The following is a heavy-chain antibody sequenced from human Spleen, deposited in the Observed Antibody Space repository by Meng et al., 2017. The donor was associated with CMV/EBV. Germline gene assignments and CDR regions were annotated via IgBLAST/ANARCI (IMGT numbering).Heavy chain of an antibody. CDR2: ISHSGDT. CDR3: ARASRTGSYYDY. Sequence: SETLSLTCAVYGTSFSDFSWTWIRQSSGRGLEWIGQISHSGDTYYNPSLRSRVTMSVDPSKEQFSLRLTSVTAADTAVYYCARASRTGSYYDYWGPGTLVTVSS. D-gene: IGHD2-8*02. J-gene: IGHJ4*02. CDR1: GTSFSDFS. V-gene: IGHV4-34*01.